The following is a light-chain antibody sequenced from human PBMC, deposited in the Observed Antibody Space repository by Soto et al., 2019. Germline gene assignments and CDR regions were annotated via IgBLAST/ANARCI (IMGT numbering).Light chain of an antibody. CDR2: EDS. J-gene: IGLJ2*01. Sequence: SSELTQPPSVSVAPGQTARITCGGDNIGSESVHWYQQKPGQAPVVVVFEDSDRPSGIPERFSGSISGNTATLTISRVEAGDEADYYCQVWDTLIDHPVVFGGGTKLTVL. CDR1: NIGSES. V-gene: IGLV3-21*02. CDR3: QVWDTLIDHPVV.